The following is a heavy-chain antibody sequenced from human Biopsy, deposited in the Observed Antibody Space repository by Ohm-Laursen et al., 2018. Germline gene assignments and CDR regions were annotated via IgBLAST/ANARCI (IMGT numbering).Heavy chain of an antibody. CDR2: FSHTGTT. CDR3: ARGPYGDNAGAFDV. Sequence: SETLSLTCAVDGGSFSGYDWTWIRQPPGKGLEWVGEFSHTGTTIYNPSLKSRLTISVDKSKNHFSLRLTSVTAADTATYFCARGPYGDNAGAFDVWGRGTGVTASS. J-gene: IGHJ3*01. CDR1: GGSFSGYD. D-gene: IGHD4-17*01. V-gene: IGHV4-34*01.